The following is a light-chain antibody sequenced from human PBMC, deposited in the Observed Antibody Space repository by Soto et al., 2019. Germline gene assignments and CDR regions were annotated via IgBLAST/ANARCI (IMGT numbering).Light chain of an antibody. J-gene: IGKJ4*01. CDR3: QQYHTWPVT. Sequence: IVMTQSPDSLSVSPGERVTLSCRASQSVYSNLAWYRHKPGQAPRLLISGASTGATGVPVRFRGSGSGTEFTLTINTLQSEDSAVYYCQQYHTWPVTFGGGTKVDI. CDR2: GAS. CDR1: QSVYSN. V-gene: IGKV3-15*01.